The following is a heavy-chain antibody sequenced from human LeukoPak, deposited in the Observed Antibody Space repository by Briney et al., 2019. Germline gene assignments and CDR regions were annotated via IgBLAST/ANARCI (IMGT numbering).Heavy chain of an antibody. V-gene: IGHV4-4*07. CDR2: IYTSGST. CDR3: ARGSCGGGDCRLDY. D-gene: IGHD2-21*02. Sequence: PSETLSLTCTVSGGSISSYYWSWIRQPAGKGLEWIGRIYTSGSTNYNPPLKSRVTISVDTSKNQFSLKLSSVTAADTAVYYCARGSCGGGDCRLDYWGQGTLVTVSS. CDR1: GGSISSYY. J-gene: IGHJ4*02.